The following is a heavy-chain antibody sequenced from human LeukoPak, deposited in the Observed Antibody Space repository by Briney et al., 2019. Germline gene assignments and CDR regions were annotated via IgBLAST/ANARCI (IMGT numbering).Heavy chain of an antibody. CDR1: GYSFTSHY. CDR3: ARDTSEGDYAWWFDP. CDR2: INPRGTAT. V-gene: IGHV1-46*01. J-gene: IGHJ5*02. D-gene: IGHD3-16*01. Sequence: ASVKVSYKASGYSFTSHYMHWVRQAPGQGLDWMGLINPRGTATRYAESFQGRLTLTRDLSTSTDYMEWSSLRSDDTAVYFCARDTSEGDYAWWFDPWGQGTLVTVAS.